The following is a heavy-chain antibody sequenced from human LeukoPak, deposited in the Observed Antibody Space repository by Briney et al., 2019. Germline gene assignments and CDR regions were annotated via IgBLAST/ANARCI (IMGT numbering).Heavy chain of an antibody. J-gene: IGHJ4*02. CDR2: INHGGST. V-gene: IGHV4-34*01. CDR3: ARRVGPY. Sequence: SETLSVTCAVYGGSFSGYYWSWIRQPPGKGLEWIGEINHGGSTNYNPSLKSRVTISVDTSKNQFSLKLSSVTAADTAVYYCARRVGPYWGQGTLVTVSS. CDR1: GGSFSGYY. D-gene: IGHD2-2*01.